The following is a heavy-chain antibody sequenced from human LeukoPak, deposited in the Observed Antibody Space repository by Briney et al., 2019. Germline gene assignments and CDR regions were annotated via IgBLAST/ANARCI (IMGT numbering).Heavy chain of an antibody. D-gene: IGHD6-13*01. CDR2: INHSGST. CDR3: ARRATGYSSNRFDY. CDR1: GGSFSCYY. V-gene: IGHV4-34*01. Sequence: SETLSLTCAVYGGSFSCYYWSWIRQPPWKGLEWIGEINHSGSTNYNPSLKSRVTISVDTSKNPFSLKLSSVTAADTAVYYCARRATGYSSNRFDYWGQGTLVTVSS. J-gene: IGHJ4*02.